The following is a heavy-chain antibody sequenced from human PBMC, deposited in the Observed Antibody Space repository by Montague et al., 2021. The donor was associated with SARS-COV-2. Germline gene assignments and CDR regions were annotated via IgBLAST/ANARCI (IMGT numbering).Heavy chain of an antibody. Sequence: SETLSLTCAVYGGSFHIFSWGWIRQSPGKGLEWIGKVDQGGKTNYNPSLKSRVTISVDTSKNQFSLNLTSVTAADAAMYYCARGTRVEGVTPGFRWWGQGTQVAVSS. V-gene: IGHV4-34*01. CDR3: ARGTRVEGVTPGFRW. CDR2: VDQGGKT. J-gene: IGHJ4*02. CDR1: GGSFHIFS. D-gene: IGHD1-26*01.